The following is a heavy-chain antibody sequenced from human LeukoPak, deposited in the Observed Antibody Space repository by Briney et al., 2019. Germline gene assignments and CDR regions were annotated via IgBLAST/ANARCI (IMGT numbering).Heavy chain of an antibody. CDR3: AVFNTAMVTGDFDY. J-gene: IGHJ4*02. CDR2: IRYDGSNK. V-gene: IGHV3-30*02. CDR1: GFTFSSFG. Sequence: GGSLRLSCAASGFTFSSFGMHWVRQAPGKGLEWVASIRYDGSNKYYADSVKGRFTISRDNSKNTLYLQMNSLRAEDTAVYYCAVFNTAMVTGDFDYWGQGTLVTVSS. D-gene: IGHD5-18*01.